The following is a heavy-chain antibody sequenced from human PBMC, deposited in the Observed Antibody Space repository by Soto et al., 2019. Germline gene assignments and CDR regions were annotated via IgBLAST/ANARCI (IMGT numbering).Heavy chain of an antibody. Sequence: QVQLQESGPGLVKPSQTLSLTCTVSGGSISSGEHYWSWIRQPPGRGLQWIGYIYNRGNTDYNPSLKSRVTISIDTSKNQFSLKVRSVTAADTAVYYCATSTRTLGRLFDPWGQGTLVTVFS. CDR1: GGSISSGEHY. V-gene: IGHV4-30-4*01. D-gene: IGHD2-2*01. J-gene: IGHJ5*02. CDR3: ATSTRTLGRLFDP. CDR2: IYNRGNT.